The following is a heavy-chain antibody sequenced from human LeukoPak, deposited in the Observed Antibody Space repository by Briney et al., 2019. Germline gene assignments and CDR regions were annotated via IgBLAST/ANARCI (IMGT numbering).Heavy chain of an antibody. V-gene: IGHV1-69*05. CDR2: IIPILGTA. D-gene: IGHD3-22*01. Sequence: ASVKVSCKASGGTFSSYAISWVRQAPGQGLEWMGGIIPILGTANYAQKFQGRVTITTDESTSTAYMELNRLRSEDTAVYYCARDRYYDSRGNFYESGYWGQGTLVTVSS. J-gene: IGHJ4*02. CDR1: GGTFSSYA. CDR3: ARDRYYDSRGNFYESGY.